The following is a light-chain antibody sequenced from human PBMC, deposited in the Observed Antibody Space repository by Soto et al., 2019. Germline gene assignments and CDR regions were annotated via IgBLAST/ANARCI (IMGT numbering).Light chain of an antibody. CDR3: QQYDDLPLT. V-gene: IGKV1-33*01. CDR2: DAS. J-gene: IGKJ4*01. Sequence: DIQMTQSPSSLSASVGDRVTVTCQASQDITNYLSWYQQKPGKAPKLLISDASNLEIGVPSRFSGRGSGTDFSLTINNLQPEHFATYFCQQYDDLPLTFGGGTKV. CDR1: QDITNY.